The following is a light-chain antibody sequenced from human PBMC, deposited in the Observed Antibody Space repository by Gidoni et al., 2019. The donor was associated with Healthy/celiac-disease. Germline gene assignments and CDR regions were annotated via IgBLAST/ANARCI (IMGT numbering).Light chain of an antibody. J-gene: IGKJ1*01. CDR3: QQYNNWPPA. CDR1: QSVSSN. V-gene: IGKV3-15*01. CDR2: GAS. Sequence: EIVMTQSPATLSVSPGERATLSCRASQSVSSNLAWYQQKPGQAPRLLINGASTSATGIPARFSGSGSGTEFTLTISSLQSEDFAVYYCQQYNNWPPAFGQGTKVEIK.